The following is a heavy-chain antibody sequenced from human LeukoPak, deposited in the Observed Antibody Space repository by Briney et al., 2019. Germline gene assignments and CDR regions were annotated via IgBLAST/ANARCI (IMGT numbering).Heavy chain of an antibody. CDR3: ARGHWVTRYYDSSGYSVGHAFDI. J-gene: IGHJ3*02. Sequence: PGGSLRLSCAASGFTFSSYGMSWVRQAPGKGLEWVSSISGSGGSTYYADSVKGRFTISRDNSKNTLWLQMNSLRAEDTAVYYCARGHWVTRYYDSSGYSVGHAFDIWGQGTMVTVSS. D-gene: IGHD3-22*01. V-gene: IGHV3-23*01. CDR2: ISGSGGST. CDR1: GFTFSSYG.